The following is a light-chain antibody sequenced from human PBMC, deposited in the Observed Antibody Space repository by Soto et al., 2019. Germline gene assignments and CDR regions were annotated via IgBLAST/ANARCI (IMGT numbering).Light chain of an antibody. CDR3: QQANNFPFT. CDR2: GAS. Sequence: AVQLTQSPSSLSASVGDRVTITCRASQGIRTDLGWYQQSPGKAPKVLIVGASTLQSGVPSRFSGSGSGTDFTLTISSLQPEDSATYYCQQANNFPFTFGGGTKVDIK. V-gene: IGKV1-6*01. J-gene: IGKJ4*01. CDR1: QGIRTD.